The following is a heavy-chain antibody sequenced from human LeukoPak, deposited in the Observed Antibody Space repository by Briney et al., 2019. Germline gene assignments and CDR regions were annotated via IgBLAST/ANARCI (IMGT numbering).Heavy chain of an antibody. D-gene: IGHD3-3*01. CDR1: GFNFSDYW. CDR3: ARSDFWSGGGFDY. V-gene: IGHV3-7*03. CDR2: IKQDGSEK. J-gene: IGHJ4*02. Sequence: GGSLRLPCAASGFNFSDYWMSWVRQAPGKGLEWVANIKQDGSEKYYVDSVKGRFTISRDNAKNSLYLQMNSLRAEDTAVYYCARSDFWSGGGFDYWGQGTLVTVSS.